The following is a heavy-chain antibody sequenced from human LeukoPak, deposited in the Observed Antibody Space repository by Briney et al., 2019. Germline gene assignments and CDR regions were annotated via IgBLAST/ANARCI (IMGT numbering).Heavy chain of an antibody. Sequence: GGSLRLSCAASGFTFNSYSMNWVRQAPGKGLEWVSAISGSGGSTYYADSVKGRFTISRDNSKNTLYLQMNSLRAEDTAVYYCAKETTVTGGDYWGQGTLVTVSS. CDR3: AKETTVTGGDY. CDR1: GFTFNSYS. V-gene: IGHV3-23*01. J-gene: IGHJ4*02. D-gene: IGHD4-17*01. CDR2: ISGSGGST.